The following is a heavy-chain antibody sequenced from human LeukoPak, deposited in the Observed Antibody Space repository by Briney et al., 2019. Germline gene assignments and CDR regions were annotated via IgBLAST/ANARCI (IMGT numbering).Heavy chain of an antibody. CDR2: IQNDASTE. CDR1: GFIFSHYG. Sequence: GGSLRLSCAASGFIFSHYGMHWVRQAPGKGLEWVAVIQNDASTENFADSVKGRFTISRDNSKNTVFLQVNSLRVEDTAVYYCARELSQIVWGGLDYGGQGTLVSVSS. D-gene: IGHD2-21*01. V-gene: IGHV3-33*05. CDR3: ARELSQIVWGGLDY. J-gene: IGHJ4*02.